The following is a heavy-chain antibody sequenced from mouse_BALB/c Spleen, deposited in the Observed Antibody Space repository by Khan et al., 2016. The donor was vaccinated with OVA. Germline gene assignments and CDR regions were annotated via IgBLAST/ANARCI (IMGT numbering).Heavy chain of an antibody. Sequence: EVQLQVSGPGLVKPSQSLSLTCSVTGYSITSGYFWNWIRQFPGNNLEWLGYIRYDGDSNYNPSLKNRISITRDTSKNQFFLQLNSVTPEDTATYYCARRGSSGPACFAYWGPGTLVTVSA. CDR1: GYSITSGYF. J-gene: IGHJ3*01. D-gene: IGHD3-1*01. CDR3: ARRGSSGPACFAY. V-gene: IGHV3-6*01. CDR2: IRYDGDS.